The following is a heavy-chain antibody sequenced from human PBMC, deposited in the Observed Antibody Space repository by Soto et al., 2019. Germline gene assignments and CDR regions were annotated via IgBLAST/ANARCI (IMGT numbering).Heavy chain of an antibody. CDR3: ARAREPEYSSAIFFDI. V-gene: IGHV3-53*01. CDR2: IYSAGGT. Sequence: PGGSLRLSWAASGLTVSSCYMSWVRQAPGTGLQWVSVIYSAGGTYYANTVQGRFTISRDISTNMVYLKMSSLTAEDTAVYSCARAREPEYSSAIFFDIWGQGALVTVSS. D-gene: IGHD5-18*01. CDR1: GLTVSSCY. J-gene: IGHJ4*02.